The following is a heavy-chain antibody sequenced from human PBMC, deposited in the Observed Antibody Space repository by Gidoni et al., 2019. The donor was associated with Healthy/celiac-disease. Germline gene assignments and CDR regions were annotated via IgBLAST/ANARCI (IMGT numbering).Heavy chain of an antibody. CDR2: INHSGST. Sequence: QVQLQQWGAGLFKPSETLSLTCAVYGGSFSGYYWSWIRQPPGKGLEWIGEINHSGSTNYNSSLKSRVTISVDTSKNQFSLKLSSVTAADTAVYYCARNYYGSGSYYRGRDYYGMDVWGQGTTVTVSS. V-gene: IGHV4-34*01. CDR3: ARNYYGSGSYYRGRDYYGMDV. J-gene: IGHJ6*02. D-gene: IGHD3-10*01. CDR1: GGSFSGYY.